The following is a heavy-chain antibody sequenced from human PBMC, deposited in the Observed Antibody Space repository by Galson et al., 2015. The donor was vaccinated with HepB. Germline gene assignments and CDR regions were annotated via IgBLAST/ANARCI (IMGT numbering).Heavy chain of an antibody. V-gene: IGHV3-30*18. CDR1: GFTFSSYG. D-gene: IGHD3-16*01. Sequence: SLRLSCAASGFTFSSYGMHWVRQAPGKGLEWVAVISYDGFRSYSADSVKGRFTISSDNSMNTLYLQMNSRRDEDTAVYYCAKDIRDYAHFPFDCWGQGTLVTVPS. J-gene: IGHJ4*02. CDR3: AKDIRDYAHFPFDC. CDR2: ISYDGFRS.